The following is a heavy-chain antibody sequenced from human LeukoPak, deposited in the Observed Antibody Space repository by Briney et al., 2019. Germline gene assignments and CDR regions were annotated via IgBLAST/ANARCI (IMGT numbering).Heavy chain of an antibody. J-gene: IGHJ4*02. CDR1: GGTFSSYA. D-gene: IGHD4-17*01. CDR2: IIPIFGTA. CDR3: ARLPDYGDYGDDY. V-gene: IGHV1-69*01. Sequence: SVKVSCKASGGTFSSYAISWVRQAPGQGLEWMGGIIPIFGTASYAQKFQGRVTITADESTSTAYMELSSLRSEDTAVYYCARLPDYGDYGDDYWGQGTLVTVSS.